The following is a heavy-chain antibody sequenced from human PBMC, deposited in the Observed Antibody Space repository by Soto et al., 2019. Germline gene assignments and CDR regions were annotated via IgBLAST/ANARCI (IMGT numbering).Heavy chain of an antibody. CDR2: ISAYNGNT. D-gene: IGHD3-3*01. CDR3: AREPLGKYYGFWTGSGLDV. CDR1: GYTFTNYA. V-gene: IGHV1-18*01. J-gene: IGHJ6*01. Sequence: EASVKVSCKASGYTFTNYAITWVRQAPGQGLEWMGWISAYNGNTNYAQNLQDRGTMTTDTTTSTAYVELRSLRSDDTAVYYCAREPLGKYYGFWTGSGLDVWGQGTTVTVSS.